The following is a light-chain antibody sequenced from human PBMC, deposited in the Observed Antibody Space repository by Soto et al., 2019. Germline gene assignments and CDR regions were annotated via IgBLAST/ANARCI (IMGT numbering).Light chain of an antibody. V-gene: IGLV2-14*01. Sequence: QSVLTQPASVSGSPGQSITISCTATSSDVDNNNYVSWYQQHPGKAPKLIISEVSNRPSGVSNRFSGSKSGNTASLTISGLQAEDEADYYCSSYTRSSTYVFGTGTKLTVL. J-gene: IGLJ1*01. CDR2: EVS. CDR1: SSDVDNNNY. CDR3: SSYTRSSTYV.